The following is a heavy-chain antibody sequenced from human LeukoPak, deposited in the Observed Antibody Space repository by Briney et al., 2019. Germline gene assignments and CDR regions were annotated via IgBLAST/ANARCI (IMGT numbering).Heavy chain of an antibody. D-gene: IGHD2-15*01. CDR3: AKGVSILHGGSDCSGGSCYSPHPSYNWFDP. CDR2: ISAYNGNT. J-gene: IGHJ5*02. V-gene: IGHV1-18*01. Sequence: ASVKVSCKASGYTFTSYGISWVRQAPGQGLEWMGWISAYNGNTNYAQKLQGRVTMTTDTSTSTAYMELRSLRSDDTAVYYCAKGVSILHGGSDCSGGSCYSPHPSYNWFDPWGQGTLVTVSS. CDR1: GYTFTSYG.